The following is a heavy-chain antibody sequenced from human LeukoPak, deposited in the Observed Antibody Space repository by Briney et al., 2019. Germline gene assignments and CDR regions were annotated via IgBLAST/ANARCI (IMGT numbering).Heavy chain of an antibody. V-gene: IGHV4-59*01. CDR3: ARETSLAGFASGLGFNY. J-gene: IGHJ4*02. Sequence: PSETLSLTCTVSGGSISGWYWSWIRQPPGNGLEWIGYIYGSGYTNYNPSLKSRVTMSIDTSKNHFSLKLTSVTAADTATYYCARETSLAGFASGLGFNYWGQGILVTVSS. CDR2: IYGSGYT. D-gene: IGHD6-19*01. CDR1: GGSISGWY.